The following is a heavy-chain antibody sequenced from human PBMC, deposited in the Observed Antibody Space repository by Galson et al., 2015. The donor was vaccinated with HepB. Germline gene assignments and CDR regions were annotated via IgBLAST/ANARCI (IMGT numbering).Heavy chain of an antibody. CDR2: MNPNSGNT. D-gene: IGHD6-13*01. J-gene: IGHJ6*03. V-gene: IGHV1-8*01. CDR3: ARGPGEQQVKYYYYYMDV. CDR1: GYTFTSYD. Sequence: SVKVSCKASGYTFTSYDINWVRQATGQGLEWMGWMNPNSGNTGYVQKFQGRVTMTRNTSISTAYMELSSLRSEDTAVYYCARGPGEQQVKYYYYYMDVWGKGTTVTVSS.